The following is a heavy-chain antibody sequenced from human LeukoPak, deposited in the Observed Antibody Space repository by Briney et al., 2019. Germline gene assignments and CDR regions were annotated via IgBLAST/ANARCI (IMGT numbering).Heavy chain of an antibody. CDR3: ASRGGSSAYYYIAY. V-gene: IGHV4-39*07. Sequence: SETLSLTCTVSGGSISGSSYYWGWIRQPPGKGLEWIGSIYYSGSTYYNPSLKSRVTISVDTSKNQFSLKLSSVTAADTAVYYCASRGGSSAYYYIAYWGQGTLVTVSS. D-gene: IGHD3-22*01. J-gene: IGHJ4*02. CDR1: GGSISGSSYY. CDR2: IYYSGST.